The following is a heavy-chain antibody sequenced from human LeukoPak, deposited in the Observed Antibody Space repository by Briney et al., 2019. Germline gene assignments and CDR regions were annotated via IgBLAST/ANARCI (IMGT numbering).Heavy chain of an antibody. D-gene: IGHD2-2*01. CDR3: ARDHIILPASSYGVDV. Sequence: ASVKVSCKASGYTFTDYYMHWVRQAPGQGLEWMGRINPNSGGTNSAQKFQGRVTMTRDTSISTAYMELNRLRSDDTAVYYCARDHIILPASSYGVDVWGQGTTVTVSS. CDR2: INPNSGGT. V-gene: IGHV1-2*06. CDR1: GYTFTDYY. J-gene: IGHJ6*02.